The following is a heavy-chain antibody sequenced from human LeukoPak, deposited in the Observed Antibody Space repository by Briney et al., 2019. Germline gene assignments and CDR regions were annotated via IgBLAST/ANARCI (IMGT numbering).Heavy chain of an antibody. J-gene: IGHJ1*01. CDR1: GFTLSSYW. Sequence: GGSLRLSCAASGFTLSSYWMHWVRQAPGKGLVWVSRIKSDGRTNYADSVKGRFTISRDNAKNTVSLQMNSLRAGDTGVYYCARAPSEIGGYYPEYFRHWGQGTLVIVSS. V-gene: IGHV3-74*01. CDR3: ARAPSEIGGYYPEYFRH. D-gene: IGHD3-22*01. CDR2: IKSDGRT.